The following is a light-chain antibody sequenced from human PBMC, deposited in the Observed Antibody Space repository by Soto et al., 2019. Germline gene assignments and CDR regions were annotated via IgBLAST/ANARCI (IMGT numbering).Light chain of an antibody. CDR3: SSYTSSNNDV. Sequence: QSALTQPPSVSGSPGQSVTISCTGTSSDVGSYNRVSWYQQPLGTAPKLMIYEVSNRPSGVPDRFSGSKSGNTASLTISGLQAADEADYYCSSYTSSNNDVFGTGTKVTVL. J-gene: IGLJ1*01. CDR1: SSDVGSYNR. V-gene: IGLV2-18*02. CDR2: EVS.